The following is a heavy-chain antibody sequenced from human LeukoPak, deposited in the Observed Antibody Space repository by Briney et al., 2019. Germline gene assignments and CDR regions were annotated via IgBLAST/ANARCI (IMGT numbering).Heavy chain of an antibody. J-gene: IGHJ4*02. Sequence: GGSLRLSCPASGFTFSNYAISWVGQAPGKGLEWVSSINPNDGASGATFSADSVKGRSTIPRVDSRSVVYLQMNFLSAEDTAVYYCARSGVATCHYWGQGILVTVSS. D-gene: IGHD2-15*01. CDR3: ARSGVATCHY. CDR1: GFTFSNYA. V-gene: IGHV3-23*01. CDR2: INPNDGASGAT.